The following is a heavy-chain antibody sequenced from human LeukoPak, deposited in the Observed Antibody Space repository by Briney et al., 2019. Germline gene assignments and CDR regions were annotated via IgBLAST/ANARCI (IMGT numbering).Heavy chain of an antibody. CDR3: ARQTGGSSDDY. J-gene: IGHJ4*02. CDR1: GGSFSGYY. Sequence: SETLSLTCAVYGGSFSGYYWSWIRQPPGKGLEWIGEINHSGSTNYNPSLKSRVTISVDTSKNQFSLKLSSVTAADTAVYYCARQTGGSSDDYWGQGTLVTVSS. V-gene: IGHV4-34*01. D-gene: IGHD1-26*01. CDR2: INHSGST.